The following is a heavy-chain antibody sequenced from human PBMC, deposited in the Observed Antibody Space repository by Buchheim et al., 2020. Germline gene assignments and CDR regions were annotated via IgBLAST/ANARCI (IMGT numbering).Heavy chain of an antibody. V-gene: IGHV3-23*01. D-gene: IGHD3-22*01. Sequence: EVQLLESGGGLVQPGGSLRLSCAASGFTFSSYAMSWVRQAPGKGLEWVSAISGSGGSTYYADSVKGRFTLSRDNSQKTLSLQMNSLRAEDTAVYYCAKAMRRITMIVVVLPSYFDYWGQGTL. CDR3: AKAMRRITMIVVVLPSYFDY. J-gene: IGHJ4*02. CDR1: GFTFSSYA. CDR2: ISGSGGST.